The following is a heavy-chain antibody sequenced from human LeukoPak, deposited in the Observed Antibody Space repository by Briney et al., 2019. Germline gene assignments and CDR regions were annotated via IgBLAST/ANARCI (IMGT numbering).Heavy chain of an antibody. V-gene: IGHV3-30*01. CDR2: ISYDGSNK. J-gene: IGHJ4*02. Sequence: GRSLRLSCAASGFTFSSYAMHWVRQAPGKGLEWVAVISYDGSNKYYADSVKGRFTISRDNSKNTLYLQMNSLRAEDTAVYYSARNMGYSSSYDYWGQGTLVTVSS. CDR1: GFTFSSYA. D-gene: IGHD6-6*01. CDR3: ARNMGYSSSYDY.